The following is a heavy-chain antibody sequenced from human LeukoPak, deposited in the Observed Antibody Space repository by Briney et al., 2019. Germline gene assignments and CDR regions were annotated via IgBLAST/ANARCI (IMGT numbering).Heavy chain of an antibody. V-gene: IGHV3-30*18. J-gene: IGHJ4*02. Sequence: GGSLRLSCAASGFTFSSSDMHWVRQAPGKGLEWVAVISYDATNKYYADSVKGRFTLSRDNSKKTVYLQMNSLRVEDTAVYYCANGGGGFWGQGTLVTVSS. D-gene: IGHD3-16*01. CDR1: GFTFSSSD. CDR3: ANGGGGF. CDR2: ISYDATNK.